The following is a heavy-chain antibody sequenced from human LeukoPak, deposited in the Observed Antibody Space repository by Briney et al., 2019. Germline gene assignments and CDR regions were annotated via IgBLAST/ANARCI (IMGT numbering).Heavy chain of an antibody. V-gene: IGHV3-30*03. J-gene: IGHJ4*02. CDR3: ARENIAVAGRLYY. CDR1: GFTFSSYG. CDR2: ISYDGSNK. Sequence: GGSLRLSCAASGFTFSSYGMHWVRQAPGKGLEWVAVISYDGSNKYYADSVKGRFTISRDNAKNTLYLQMNSLRAEDTAVYYCARENIAVAGRLYYWGQGTLVTVSS. D-gene: IGHD6-19*01.